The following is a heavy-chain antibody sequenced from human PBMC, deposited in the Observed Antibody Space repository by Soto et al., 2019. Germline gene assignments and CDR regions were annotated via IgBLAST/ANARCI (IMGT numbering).Heavy chain of an antibody. Sequence: GGSLRLSCAASGFTFSSYSMNWVRQAPGKGLEWVSSISSSSSYIYYADSVKGRFTISRDNAKKSLYLQMNSLRAEDTAVYYCAREGGDCSSTSCLYYYYYMDVWGKGTTVTVSS. J-gene: IGHJ6*03. CDR3: AREGGDCSSTSCLYYYYYMDV. CDR2: ISSSSSYI. CDR1: GFTFSSYS. D-gene: IGHD2-2*01. V-gene: IGHV3-21*01.